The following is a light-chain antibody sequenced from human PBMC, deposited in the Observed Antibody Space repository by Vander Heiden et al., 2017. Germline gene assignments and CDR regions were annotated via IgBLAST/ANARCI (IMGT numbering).Light chain of an antibody. V-gene: IGKV2-28*01. CDR2: LGS. Sequence: DIVMTQSPLSLPVTPGEPASISCRSSQSLLHTNGNNDLDWYLQKPGQSPQLLIYLGSDRASGLPDRFSGSGSGTDFTLKISRVEAEDVGVYYCRQALQTPFTFGRGTKVDIK. CDR3: RQALQTPFT. CDR1: QSLLHTNGNND. J-gene: IGKJ3*01.